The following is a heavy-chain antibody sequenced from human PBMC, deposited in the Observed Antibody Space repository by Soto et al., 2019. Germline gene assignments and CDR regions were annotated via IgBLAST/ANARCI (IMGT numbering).Heavy chain of an antibody. J-gene: IGHJ4*02. CDR3: ARDMGSSSWHSFDY. V-gene: IGHV3-48*01. CDR2: INDKSGNI. Sequence: EVQLVESGGGLVQPGGSLRLSCAASGFTFNTYSMDWVRQAPGKGLEWVSYINDKSGNIHYADSVKGRFTISRDNDKNSLYLDMNSLRAEDTAVYYCARDMGSSSWHSFDYWGQRILVTVSS. CDR1: GFTFNTYS. D-gene: IGHD2-2*01.